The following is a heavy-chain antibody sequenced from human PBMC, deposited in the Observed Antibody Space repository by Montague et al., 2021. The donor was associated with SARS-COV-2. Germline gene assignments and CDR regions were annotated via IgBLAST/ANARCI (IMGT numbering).Heavy chain of an antibody. CDR2: IYWDDDK. V-gene: IGHV2-5*02. CDR1: GFSLSTSGVG. CDR3: AYRPNYGSGSYYFDY. Sequence: PALVKPTQTLTLTCTFSGFSLSTSGVGVGWIRQPPGKALEWLALIYWDDDKRYSPSLKSRLTITKDTSKNQVVLTMTNMDPVDTATYCCAYRPNYGSGSYYFDYWGQGTLVTVSS. J-gene: IGHJ4*02. D-gene: IGHD3-10*01.